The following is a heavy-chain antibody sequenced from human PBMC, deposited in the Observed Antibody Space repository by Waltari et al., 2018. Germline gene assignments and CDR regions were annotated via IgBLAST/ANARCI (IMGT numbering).Heavy chain of an antibody. CDR1: GYTCSDFG. CDR2: VSANNGHT. D-gene: IGHD3-3*01. CDR3: ARERHRLMEVGYLMALDP. V-gene: IGHV1-18*01. J-gene: IGHJ5*02. Sequence: QVQLVQSGAEVKQPGASVKVSCRASGYTCSDFGISWVRKAPGHGLEWTVWVSANNGHTNHAQKFQARLLMTKDTSTTTVYMALKYLASDDTAVYYCARERHRLMEVGYLMALDPWGQGTLVTVSS.